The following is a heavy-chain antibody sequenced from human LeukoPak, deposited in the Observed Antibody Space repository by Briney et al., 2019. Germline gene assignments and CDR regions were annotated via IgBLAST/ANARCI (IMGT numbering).Heavy chain of an antibody. CDR1: GYTFTSYY. CDR3: ARLYSSGWSAEYFQH. Sequence: ASVKVSCKASGYTFTSYYMHRVRQAPGQGLEWMGIINPSGGRTSYAQKFQGRVTMTRDTSTSTVYMELSSLRSEDTAVYYCARLYSSGWSAEYFQHWGQGTLVTVSS. CDR2: INPSGGRT. V-gene: IGHV1-46*01. D-gene: IGHD6-19*01. J-gene: IGHJ1*01.